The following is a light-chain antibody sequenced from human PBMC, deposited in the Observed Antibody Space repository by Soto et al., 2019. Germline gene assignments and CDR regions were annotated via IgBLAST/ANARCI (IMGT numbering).Light chain of an antibody. J-gene: IGKJ4*01. CDR3: QQSYSTLLT. CDR2: AAS. Sequence: IQMTQSPSSLSASVGDRVTITCRASQSISSNLNWYQQKSGKAPKLLIYAASSLQSGVPSRFSGSGSGTDFTLTISSLQPEDFATYFCQQSYSTLLTFGGGTKVDIK. V-gene: IGKV1-39*01. CDR1: QSISSN.